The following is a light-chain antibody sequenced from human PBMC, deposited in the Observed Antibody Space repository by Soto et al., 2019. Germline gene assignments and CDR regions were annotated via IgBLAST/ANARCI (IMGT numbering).Light chain of an antibody. CDR2: DVS. J-gene: IGLJ1*01. CDR3: ISYTSISTPYV. V-gene: IGLV2-14*01. CDR1: SSDVGGYNY. Sequence: QSALTQPASVSGSPGQSITISCTGTSSDVGGYNYVSWYQQHPGKAPKLMIYDVSNRPSGVSNRFSGSKSGNTASLTISGLQAEDEADYYCISYTSISTPYVFGTWTKRTGL.